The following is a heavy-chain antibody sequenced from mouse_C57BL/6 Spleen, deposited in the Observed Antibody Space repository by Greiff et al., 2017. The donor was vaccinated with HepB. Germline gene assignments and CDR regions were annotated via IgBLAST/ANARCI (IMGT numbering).Heavy chain of an antibody. CDR2: IDPSDSYT. CDR1: GYTFTSYW. V-gene: IGHV1-69*01. J-gene: IGHJ2*01. CDR3: ARRDSSCSFDY. Sequence: QVQLQQPGAELVMPGASVKLSCKASGYTFTSYWMHWVKQRPGQGLEWIGEIDPSDSYTNYNQKFKGKSTLTVDKSSSTAYMQLSSLTSEDSAVYYCARRDSSCSFDYWGQGTTLTVSS. D-gene: IGHD3-2*02.